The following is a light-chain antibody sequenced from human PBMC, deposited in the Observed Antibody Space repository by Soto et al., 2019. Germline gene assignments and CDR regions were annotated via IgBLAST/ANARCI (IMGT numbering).Light chain of an antibody. J-gene: IGLJ1*01. CDR1: SSDVGGSKF. Sequence: QSVLTQPASVSGSPGQSITISCTGTSSDVGGSKFVSWYQQHPGKAPKLMIFEVSNRPSGVSNRFSGSKSDNTASLTISGLQAEDEADYYCSSYTSSSALDRVFGTGTKLTVL. CDR3: SSYTSSSALDRV. V-gene: IGLV2-14*01. CDR2: EVS.